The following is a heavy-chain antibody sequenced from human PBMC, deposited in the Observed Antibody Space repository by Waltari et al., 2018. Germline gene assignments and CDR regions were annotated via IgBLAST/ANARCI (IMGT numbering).Heavy chain of an antibody. D-gene: IGHD6-13*01. CDR2: INHSGGT. CDR1: GGSFSGCY. Sequence: QVQLQQWGAGLLKPSETLSLTCAVYGGSFSGCYWSWIRQPPGKGLEWIGEINHSGGTNYNPSLKSRVTISVDTSKNQFSLKLSSVTAADTSVYYCTRGLLAAAGPRFGYWGQGTLVTVSS. CDR3: TRGLLAAAGPRFGY. V-gene: IGHV4-34*01. J-gene: IGHJ4*02.